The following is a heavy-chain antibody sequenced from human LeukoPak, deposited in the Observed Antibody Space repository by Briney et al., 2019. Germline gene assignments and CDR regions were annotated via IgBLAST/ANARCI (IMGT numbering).Heavy chain of an antibody. CDR3: ARVGSSSGYYYFDY. Sequence: GGSLRLSCAASGLTLSNFGMHWVRQAPGKGLEWVSGINWNGGSTGYADSVKGRFTISRDNAKNSLYLQMNSLRAEDTALYYCARVGSSSGYYYFDYWGQGTLVTVSS. CDR1: GLTLSNFG. D-gene: IGHD3-22*01. V-gene: IGHV3-20*04. J-gene: IGHJ4*02. CDR2: INWNGGST.